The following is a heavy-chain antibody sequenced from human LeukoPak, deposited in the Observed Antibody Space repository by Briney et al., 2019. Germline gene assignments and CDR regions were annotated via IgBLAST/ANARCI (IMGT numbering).Heavy chain of an antibody. V-gene: IGHV3-7*01. CDR1: GFTFSSYR. CDR2: IKEDGSEK. J-gene: IGHJ4*02. D-gene: IGHD3-3*01. Sequence: PGGSLRLSCAASGFTFSSYRMGWVRQAPGKGLEWVANIKEDGSEKYYVDSVKGRFAISRDNAKNSLYLQMNSLRAEDTAVYYCADGEGRPLNYWGRGILVTVSS. CDR3: ADGEGRPLNY.